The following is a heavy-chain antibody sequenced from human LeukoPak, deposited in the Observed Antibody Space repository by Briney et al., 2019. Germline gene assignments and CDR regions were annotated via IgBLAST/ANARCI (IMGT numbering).Heavy chain of an antibody. J-gene: IGHJ6*02. CDR2: INPSGGST. V-gene: IGHV1-46*01. CDR1: GYTLTSSY. CDR3: ARECVSCYYYVMEV. D-gene: IGHD5/OR15-5a*01. Sequence: ASVKVSCTGSGYTLTSSYMRWVRQAPGQGLEWMGIINPSGGSTGSAQKFQGRVTMTRDTSTSTVYMELSCLRSEATAVYYCARECVSCYYYVMEVWGQGTTVTVSS.